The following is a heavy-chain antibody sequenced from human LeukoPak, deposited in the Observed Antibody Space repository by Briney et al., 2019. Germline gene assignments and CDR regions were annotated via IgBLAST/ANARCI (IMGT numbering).Heavy chain of an antibody. CDR1: GFTDSSNY. CDR3: ARDKLYYDFWSGSTDYYYYYYMDV. D-gene: IGHD3-3*01. J-gene: IGHJ6*03. CDR2: IYSGGSR. V-gene: IGHV3-66*02. Sequence: GGALRLSCASSGFTDSSNYMGGVRQAPGKGLEWVSVIYSGGSRYYADSGNGRFTISRYNSKNTLYLQMNSLRAEDTAVYYCARDKLYYDFWSGSTDYYYYYYMDVWGKGTTVTVSS.